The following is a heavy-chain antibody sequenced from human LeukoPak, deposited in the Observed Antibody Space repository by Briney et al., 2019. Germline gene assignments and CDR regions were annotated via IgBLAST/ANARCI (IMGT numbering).Heavy chain of an antibody. CDR1: GDSVSSNSAT. CDR3: ARGSSSNSWYFDY. V-gene: IGHV6-1*01. J-gene: IGHJ4*02. D-gene: IGHD6-13*01. Sequence: SQTLSLTCAISGDSVSSNSATWTWIRQSPSRGLEWLGKTYYRSKWYNDYAVSVKSRITINPDTSKNQFSLQLNSVTPEDTAVYYCARGSSSNSWYFDYWGQGTLVTVSS. CDR2: TYYRSKWYN.